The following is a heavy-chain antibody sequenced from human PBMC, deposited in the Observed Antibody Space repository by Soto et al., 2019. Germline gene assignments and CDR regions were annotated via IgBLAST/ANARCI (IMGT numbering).Heavy chain of an antibody. CDR3: ARGLYYYGMDV. V-gene: IGHV4-34*01. CDR1: GGSFSGYY. J-gene: IGHJ6*02. CDR2: INHSGST. Sequence: SETLSLTCAVYGGSFSGYYWSWIRQPPGKGLEWIGEINHSGSTNYNPSLKSRVTISVDTSKNQFSLKLSSVTAADTAVYYCARGLYYYGMDVWGQGXTVTVYS.